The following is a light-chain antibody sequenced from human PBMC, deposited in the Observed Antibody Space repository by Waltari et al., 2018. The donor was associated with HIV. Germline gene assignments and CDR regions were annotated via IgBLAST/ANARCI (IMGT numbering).Light chain of an antibody. J-gene: IGKJ1*01. CDR3: QQSYSTPRT. Sequence: DIQMTQSPSSLSASVGDRVTITCRASQSISNYLNWYQQKPGKAPNLLIYTASSLQSGVPSRFSGSGSGTDFTLTISSLQLEDFATYYCQQSYSTPRTFGQGTKVDIK. CDR2: TAS. V-gene: IGKV1-39*01. CDR1: QSISNY.